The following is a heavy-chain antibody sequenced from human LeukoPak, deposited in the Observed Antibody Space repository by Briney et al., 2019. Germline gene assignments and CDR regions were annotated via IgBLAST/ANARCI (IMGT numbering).Heavy chain of an antibody. CDR1: GFTLGDDA. CDR2: IRSKAYGSTT. Sequence: GGSLRLSWTAAGFTLGDDAMRWVRQAAGEGLEWVGFIRSKAYGSTTEYAGAVKGRFIISRDDSITVAYLQMNSLNAEDTGLYYCSRGPIYLWLYQGMDVWGQGTTVIVSS. CDR3: SRGPIYLWLYQGMDV. V-gene: IGHV3-49*04. D-gene: IGHD5-18*01. J-gene: IGHJ6*02.